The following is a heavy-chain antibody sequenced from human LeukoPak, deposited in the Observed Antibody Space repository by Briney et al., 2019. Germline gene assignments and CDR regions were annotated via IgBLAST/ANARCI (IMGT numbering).Heavy chain of an antibody. D-gene: IGHD3-3*01. CDR3: ARDAQGFFGMDV. CDR1: GGSISSYY. J-gene: IGHJ6*02. Sequence: PSETLSLTCTVSGGSISSYYWSWIRQPPGKGLEWIGYIYYSGSTNYNPSLKSRVTISVDTSKNQFSLKLSSVTAADTAVYYCARDAQGFFGMDVWGQGTTVTVSS. V-gene: IGHV4-59*12. CDR2: IYYSGST.